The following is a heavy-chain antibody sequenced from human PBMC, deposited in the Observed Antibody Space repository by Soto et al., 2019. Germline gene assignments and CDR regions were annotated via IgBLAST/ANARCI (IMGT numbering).Heavy chain of an antibody. Sequence: QLQLQESGPGLVKPSETLSLTCTVSGGSISSSSYYWGWIRQPPGKGLEWIGSIYYSGSTYYNPSLKSRVTISVDTSKNQFSLKLSSVTAADTAVYSCARLGEQLVPFWYFDLWGRGTLVTVSS. J-gene: IGHJ2*01. V-gene: IGHV4-39*01. CDR2: IYYSGST. CDR3: ARLGEQLVPFWYFDL. D-gene: IGHD6-13*01. CDR1: GGSISSSSYY.